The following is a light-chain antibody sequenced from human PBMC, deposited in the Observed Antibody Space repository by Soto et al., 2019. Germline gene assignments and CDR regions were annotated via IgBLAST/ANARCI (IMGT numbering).Light chain of an antibody. CDR3: SSYTSSSTRV. J-gene: IGLJ1*01. CDR1: SRYVGAYDY. CDR2: EVS. V-gene: IGLV2-14*03. Sequence: SVLNQPASLSGSPGQSITVSCTGTSRYVGAYDYVSWYQQHPDKAPKLMIYEVSNRPSGVSNRFSGSKSVNTATLTISGLQADDEADYYCSSYTSSSTRVFGTGTKVTVL.